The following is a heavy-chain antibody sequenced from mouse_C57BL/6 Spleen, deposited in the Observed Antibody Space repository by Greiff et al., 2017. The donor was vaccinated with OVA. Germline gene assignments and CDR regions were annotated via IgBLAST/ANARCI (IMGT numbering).Heavy chain of an antibody. D-gene: IGHD2-1*01. CDR2: IDPETGGT. CDR1: GYTFTDYE. Sequence: QVQLKESGAELVRPGASVTLSCKASGYTFTDYEMHWVKQTPVHGLEWIGAIDPETGGTAYNQKFKGKAILTADKSSSTAYMELRSLTSEDSAVYYCTRYGNPSYWGQGTTLTVSS. J-gene: IGHJ2*01. CDR3: TRYGNPSY. V-gene: IGHV1-15*01.